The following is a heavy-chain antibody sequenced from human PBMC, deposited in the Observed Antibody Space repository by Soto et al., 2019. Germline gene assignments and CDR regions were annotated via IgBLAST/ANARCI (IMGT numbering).Heavy chain of an antibody. V-gene: IGHV3-21*01. CDR1: GLTFTRYS. Sequence: GGSLRLSCAASGLTFTRYSMNWVRQAPGKGLELVSSISSTTHYIYYADSVQGRFTISRDNSKNTLYLQMIGLRAEDTAVYYCARDRITVNVDYYYDMDVWGQGTTVTVSS. J-gene: IGHJ6*02. CDR2: ISSTTHYI. D-gene: IGHD6-19*01. CDR3: ARDRITVNVDYYYDMDV.